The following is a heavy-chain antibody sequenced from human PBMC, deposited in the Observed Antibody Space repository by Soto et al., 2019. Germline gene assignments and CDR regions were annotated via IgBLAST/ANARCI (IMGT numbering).Heavy chain of an antibody. CDR2: IIPIFGTA. V-gene: IGHV1-69*13. Sequence: GASVKVSCKASGGTFSSYAISWVRQAPGQGLEWIGGIIPIFGTANYAQKFQGRVTITADESKSTAYMELSSLRSEDTAVYYCARSQGSSTSLEIYYYYYYGMDVWGQGTTVTVSS. J-gene: IGHJ6*02. D-gene: IGHD2-2*01. CDR1: GGTFSSYA. CDR3: ARSQGSSTSLEIYYYYYYGMDV.